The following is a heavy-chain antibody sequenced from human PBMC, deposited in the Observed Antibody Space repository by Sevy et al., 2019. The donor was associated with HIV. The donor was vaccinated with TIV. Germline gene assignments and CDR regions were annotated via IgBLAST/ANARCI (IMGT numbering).Heavy chain of an antibody. D-gene: IGHD3-3*01. J-gene: IGHJ6*02. CDR2: ISAYNGKT. CDR1: GYTFTSYG. CDR3: ARDKGPLITIFGVVMGMDV. Sequence: ASVKVSCKASGYTFTSYGISWVRQAPGKGLEWMGWISAYNGKTNCAQKFQGGVTMTTDTSTSTAYMELRSLRSDDTALYYCARDKGPLITIFGVVMGMDVWGQGTTVTVSS. V-gene: IGHV1-18*01.